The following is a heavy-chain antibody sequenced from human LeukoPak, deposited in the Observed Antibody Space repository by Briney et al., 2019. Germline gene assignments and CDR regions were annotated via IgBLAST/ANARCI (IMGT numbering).Heavy chain of an antibody. CDR2: IIPMLGTG. CDR3: ARDRAIPKLDVFEI. D-gene: IGHD5-24*01. CDR1: GGTFSGYA. J-gene: IGHJ3*02. Sequence: SVKVSCKASGGTFSGYAVSWVRQVPGQGLEWMGGIIPMLGTGNYAPKFQGRVTITVDESRSTVYMEMNSLKSDDTATYYCARDRAIPKLDVFEIWSQGTMVTVTS. V-gene: IGHV1-69*13.